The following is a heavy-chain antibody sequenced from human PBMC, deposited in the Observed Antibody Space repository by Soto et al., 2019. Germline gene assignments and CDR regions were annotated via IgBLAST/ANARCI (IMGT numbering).Heavy chain of an antibody. CDR3: AKDRGPYCSGGICYPPSWFDP. Sequence: GGSLRLPCVGSGFTFGNYAMSWVRQAPGKGLEWVSSITGIDGRTYYADSVKGRFTISRDNPKNTLYLQMNNLRAEDTAMFYCAKDRGPYCSGGICYPPSWFDPWGQGTQVTVSS. CDR1: GFTFGNYA. J-gene: IGHJ5*02. V-gene: IGHV3-23*01. D-gene: IGHD2-15*01. CDR2: ITGIDGRT.